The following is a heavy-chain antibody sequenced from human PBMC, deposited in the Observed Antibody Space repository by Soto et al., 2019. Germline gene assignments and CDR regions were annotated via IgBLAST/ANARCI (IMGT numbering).Heavy chain of an antibody. J-gene: IGHJ6*02. CDR1: GGSISSYY. V-gene: IGHV4-59*01. CDR3: ASTTQGSGYRYYYYGMDV. Sequence: SETLSLTCTVSGGSISSYYWSWIRQPPGKGLEWIGYIYYSGSTNYNPSLKSRVTISVDTSKNQFSLKLSSVTAADTAVYYCASTTQGSGYRYYYYGMDVWVQGTTVTVSS. D-gene: IGHD3-22*01. CDR2: IYYSGST.